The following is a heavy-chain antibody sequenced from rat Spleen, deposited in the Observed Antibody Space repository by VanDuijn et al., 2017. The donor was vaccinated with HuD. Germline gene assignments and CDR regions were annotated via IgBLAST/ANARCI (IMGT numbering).Heavy chain of an antibody. V-gene: IGHV2-13*01. CDR3: ARHAYGGYEAFDY. CDR1: GFSLSNYG. CDR2: IWGDGNT. D-gene: IGHD1-11*01. J-gene: IGHJ2*01. Sequence: QVQLKESGPGLVQPSQTLSLTCTVSGFSLSNYGVFWVRQPPGKGLEWMGVIWGDGNTNYNSAVQSRLSISRDTSKSQLFLKVTSLQPEDTGTYYCARHAYGGYEAFDYWGQGVMVTVSS.